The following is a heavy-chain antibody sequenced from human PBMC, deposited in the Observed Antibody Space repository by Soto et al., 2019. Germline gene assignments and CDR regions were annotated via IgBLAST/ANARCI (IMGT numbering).Heavy chain of an antibody. CDR1: GGTFSDSV. Sequence: GASVKVSCKASGGTFSDSVTSWVRQAPGQGLEWMGGIVPIFGKANLAEKFQDRVTITADESTSTAYMKLSSLGSEDTAVYYCARGRDGSNYYFDYWGQGTLVTVSS. V-gene: IGHV1-69*13. J-gene: IGHJ4*02. D-gene: IGHD3-10*01. CDR3: ARGRDGSNYYFDY. CDR2: IVPIFGKA.